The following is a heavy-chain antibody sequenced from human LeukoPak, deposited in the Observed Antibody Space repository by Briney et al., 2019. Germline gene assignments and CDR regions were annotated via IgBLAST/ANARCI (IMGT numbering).Heavy chain of an antibody. CDR3: ARDSSGGTAWYYFAY. D-gene: IGHD3-22*01. V-gene: IGHV3-23*01. CDR1: GFTFGNYA. J-gene: IGHJ4*02. CDR2: ISGSGATT. Sequence: PGGSLRLSCAASGFTFGNYAMSWVRQAPGKGLEWVSVISGSGATTYYADSVKGRFTISRDNSKNTLYLQMNSLRAEDTAVYYCARDSSGGTAWYYFAYWGQGTLVTVSS.